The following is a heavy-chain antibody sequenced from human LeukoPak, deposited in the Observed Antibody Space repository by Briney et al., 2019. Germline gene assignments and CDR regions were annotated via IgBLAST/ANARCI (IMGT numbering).Heavy chain of an antibody. Sequence: PGGSLRLSCAASGFTFSSYSMHWVRQAPGKGLEWLSCITVSSSYIYYADSVKGRFTISRDNAKNSLYLQMNSLRAEDTAVYYCARGHSSSPGGNQRWGQGTLVTVSS. CDR3: ARGHSSSPGGNQR. CDR2: ITVSSSYI. CDR1: GFTFSSYS. J-gene: IGHJ1*01. D-gene: IGHD6-6*01. V-gene: IGHV3-21*01.